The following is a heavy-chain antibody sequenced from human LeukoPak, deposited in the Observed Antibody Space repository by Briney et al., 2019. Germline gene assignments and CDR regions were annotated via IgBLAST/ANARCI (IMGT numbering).Heavy chain of an antibody. CDR3: ASPVTFGGVIAYFDY. D-gene: IGHD3-16*02. J-gene: IGHJ4*02. CDR2: IYYSGST. Sequence: SETLSLTCTVSGGSISSYYWSWIRQPPGKGLEWIGYIYYSGSTNYNPSLKSRVTISVDTSKNQFSLKLSSVTAADTAVYYCASPVTFGGVIAYFDYWGQGTPVTVSS. CDR1: GGSISSYY. V-gene: IGHV4-59*08.